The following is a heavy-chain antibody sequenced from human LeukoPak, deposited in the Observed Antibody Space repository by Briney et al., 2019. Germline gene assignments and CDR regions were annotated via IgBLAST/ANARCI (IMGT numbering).Heavy chain of an antibody. CDR2: IWYDGSNE. CDR1: GFTFSSYG. D-gene: IGHD3-10*01. CDR3: ARGRLSMVRAPFDY. V-gene: IGHV3-33*08. J-gene: IGHJ4*02. Sequence: GGSLRLSCAASGFTFSSYGMHWVRQAPGKGLEWVAVIWYDGSNEYYADSVKGRFTISRDNSKNTLYLQMDCLRADDTAVYYCARGRLSMVRAPFDYWGQGTLVTVSS.